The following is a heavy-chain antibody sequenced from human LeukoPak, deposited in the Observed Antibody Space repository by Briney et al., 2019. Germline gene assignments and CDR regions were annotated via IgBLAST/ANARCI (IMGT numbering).Heavy chain of an antibody. J-gene: IGHJ4*02. CDR3: ASRKRFTAMDLSLSPFDY. V-gene: IGHV1-69*01. D-gene: IGHD5-18*01. Sequence: SMKVSCKASGGTFSSYAISWLRQAPGQGLEWMGGIIPIFGTTNYAQKFQGRVTITADESASTAYMDLSSLRSEDTAVYYCASRKRFTAMDLSLSPFDYWGQGTLATVSS. CDR1: GGTFSSYA. CDR2: IIPIFGTT.